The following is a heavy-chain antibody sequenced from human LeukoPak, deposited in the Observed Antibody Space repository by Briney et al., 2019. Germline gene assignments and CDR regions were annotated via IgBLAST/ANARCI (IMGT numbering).Heavy chain of an antibody. J-gene: IGHJ4*02. D-gene: IGHD6-19*01. CDR3: ARTTSSGWTWG. CDR2: IYHSGST. CDR1: GYSISSGYY. Sequence: PSETLSLTCAVSGYSISSGYYWGWIRQPPGKGLEWIGNIYHSGSTYYNPSLKSRVTISVDTSKNQFSLKLSSVTAADTAVHYCARTTSSGWTWGWGQGTLVTVSS. V-gene: IGHV4-38-2*01.